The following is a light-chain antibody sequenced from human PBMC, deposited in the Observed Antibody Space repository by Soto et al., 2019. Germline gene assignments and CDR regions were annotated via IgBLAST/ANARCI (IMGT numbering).Light chain of an antibody. CDR2: GAS. CDR3: QKYNNAPYT. Sequence: EIVLTQSPGTLSLSPGERATLSCRASQSVSSSYLAWYQQKPGQAPRLLIYGASSRATGIPDRFSGSGSGTDFTLTISRLEPEDFATYYCQKYNNAPYTFGQGTNLEL. V-gene: IGKV3-20*01. J-gene: IGKJ2*01. CDR1: QSVSSSY.